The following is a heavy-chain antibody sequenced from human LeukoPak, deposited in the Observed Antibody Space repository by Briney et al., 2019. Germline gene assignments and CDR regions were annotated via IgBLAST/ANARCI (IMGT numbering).Heavy chain of an antibody. CDR1: GASISSGSYY. J-gene: IGHJ6*03. V-gene: IGHV4-39*07. Sequence: SETLSLTCSVSGASISSGSYYWGWIRQPPGKGLEWIGSIYYSGSTYYNPSLKSRVTISVDTSKNQFSLKLTSMTAADTAVYYCARAGAYYYYYMDVWGKGTTVTVSS. CDR3: ARAGAYYYYYMDV. D-gene: IGHD2-8*02. CDR2: IYYSGST.